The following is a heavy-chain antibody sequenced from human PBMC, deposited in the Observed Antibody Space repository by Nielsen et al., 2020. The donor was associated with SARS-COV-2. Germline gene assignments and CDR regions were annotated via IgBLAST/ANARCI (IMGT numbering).Heavy chain of an antibody. CDR2: IYYSGST. CDR3: ARARHDPLTGYYYYMDV. D-gene: IGHD3-10*01. CDR1: GGSISSGGYY. J-gene: IGHJ6*03. Sequence: SETLSLTCTVSGGSISSGGYYWSWIRQHPGKGLEWIGYIYYSGSTYYNPSLKSRVTISVDTSKNQFSLKLSSVTAADTAAYYCARARHDPLTGYYYYMDVWGKGTTVTVSS. V-gene: IGHV4-31*03.